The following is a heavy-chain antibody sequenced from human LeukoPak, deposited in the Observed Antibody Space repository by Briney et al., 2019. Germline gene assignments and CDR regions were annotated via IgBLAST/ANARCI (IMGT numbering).Heavy chain of an antibody. CDR3: ASHPLRGGYYYGMDV. V-gene: IGHV4-34*01. J-gene: IGHJ6*02. CDR2: INHSGST. CDR1: GGSFSGYY. D-gene: IGHD3-10*01. Sequence: SDTLSLTCAVYGGSFSGYYWSWIRQPPGKGLEWIGEINHSGSTNYNPSLKSRVTISVDTSKNQFSLKLSSVTAADTAVYYCASHPLRGGYYYGMDVWGQGTTVTVSS.